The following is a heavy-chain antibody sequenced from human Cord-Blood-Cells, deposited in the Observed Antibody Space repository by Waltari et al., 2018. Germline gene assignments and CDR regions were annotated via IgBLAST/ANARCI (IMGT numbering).Heavy chain of an antibody. CDR1: GFTFSSYS. CDR3: ARGPYSGYDYWYFDL. D-gene: IGHD5-12*01. CDR2: ISSSSSYI. J-gene: IGHJ2*01. Sequence: EVQLVESGGGLVKPGGSLRLSCAASGFTFSSYSMNWVRQAPGRGLEWVSSISSSSSYIDYGDSVKGRFTISRDNAKNSLYLQMNSLRAEDTAVYYCARGPYSGYDYWYFDLWGRGTLVTVSS. V-gene: IGHV3-21*01.